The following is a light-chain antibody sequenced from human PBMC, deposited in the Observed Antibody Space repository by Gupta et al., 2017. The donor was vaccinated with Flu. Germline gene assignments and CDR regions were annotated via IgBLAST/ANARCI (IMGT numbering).Light chain of an antibody. CDR2: DVS. CDR3: SADTSSGNRV. J-gene: IGLJ2*01. CDR1: SSDVGGYNS. V-gene: IGLV2-14*04. Sequence: SITISCTGTSSDVGGYNSVSWRQQHPGKAQNLMVFDVSERSAGVASRFSGSKSANTASLTISVREAEVEADYYGSADTSSGNRVFGGGTKLTVL.